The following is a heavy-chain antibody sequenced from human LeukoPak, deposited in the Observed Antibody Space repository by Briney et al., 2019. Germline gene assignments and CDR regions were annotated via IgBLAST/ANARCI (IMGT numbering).Heavy chain of an antibody. J-gene: IGHJ4*02. CDR3: TSQYDSSGYYWLVY. CDR1: GFTFSGSA. CDR2: IRSKANSYAT. Sequence: GGSLRLSCAASGFTFSGSAMHWVRQASGKGLEWVGRIRSKANSYATAYAASVKGRFTISRDDSKNTAYLQMNSLKTEDTAVYYCTSQYDSSGYYWLVYWGQGTLVTVSS. V-gene: IGHV3-73*01. D-gene: IGHD3-22*01.